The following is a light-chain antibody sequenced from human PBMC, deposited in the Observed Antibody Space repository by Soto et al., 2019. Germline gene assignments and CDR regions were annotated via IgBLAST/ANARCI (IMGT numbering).Light chain of an antibody. V-gene: IGLV3-1*01. Sequence: SYELTQPPSVSVSPGQTASITCSGDKLGDKYACWYQQKPGQSPVLVIYQDNKRPSGIPERFSGSNSGNTATLTLSGTQAMDEADYYCQAWDSSTYVFGTGTKLTVL. J-gene: IGLJ1*01. CDR2: QDN. CDR1: KLGDKY. CDR3: QAWDSSTYV.